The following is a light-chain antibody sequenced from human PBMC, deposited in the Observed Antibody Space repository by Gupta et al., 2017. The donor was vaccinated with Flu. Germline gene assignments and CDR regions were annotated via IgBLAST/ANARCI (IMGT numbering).Light chain of an antibody. CDR1: NVGRER. CDR3: QLWDTTTDHRV. J-gene: IGLJ1*01. V-gene: IGLV3-21*02. CDR2: DDR. Sequence: SSILTQAPSVSGAPGQTARITCDGNNVGRERVHWYQQKTGQAPVVVVYDDRDRPSGISERFSGSKSGNTATLTISGVEVGDEADYYCQLWDTTTDHRVFGTGTKVSVL.